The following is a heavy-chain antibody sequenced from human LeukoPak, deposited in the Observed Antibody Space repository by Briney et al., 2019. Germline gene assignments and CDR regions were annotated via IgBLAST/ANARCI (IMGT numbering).Heavy chain of an antibody. CDR3: ARDPAFGQLVDYYYYMDV. CDR2: ISYDGSNK. CDR1: GFTFSSYA. V-gene: IGHV3-30-3*01. Sequence: GGSLRLSCAASGFTFSSYAMHWVRQAPGKGLEWVAVISYDGSNKYYADSVKGRFTISRDNSKNTLYLQMNSLRAEDTAVYYCARDPAFGQLVDYYYYMDVWGKGTTVTVSS. J-gene: IGHJ6*03. D-gene: IGHD6-6*01.